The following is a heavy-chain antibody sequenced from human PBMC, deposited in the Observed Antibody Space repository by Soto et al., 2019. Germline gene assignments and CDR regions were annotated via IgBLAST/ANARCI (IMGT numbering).Heavy chain of an antibody. CDR2: IYYSGGT. J-gene: IGHJ4*02. Sequence: QVQLQESGPGLVKPSQTLSLTCTVSGGSISSRGYYWSWIRQHPGKGLEWIGYIYYSGGTYYNPSLKSRVIISVDTSKNQFSLNLRSVTAADTAVYYCARVGEIIGDYWGQGTLVTVSS. CDR3: ARVGEIIGDY. V-gene: IGHV4-31*03. D-gene: IGHD3-10*01. CDR1: GGSISSRGYY.